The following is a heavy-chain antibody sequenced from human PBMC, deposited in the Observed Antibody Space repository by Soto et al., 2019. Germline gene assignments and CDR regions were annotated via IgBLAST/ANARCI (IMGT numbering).Heavy chain of an antibody. J-gene: IGHJ4*02. V-gene: IGHV4-39*01. CDR2: VYYTGST. Sequence: SETLSLTCTVSGDSISTSSYYWGWFRQPPGKGPEWIGSVYYTGSTFYKPSLKSRATISLDTSKNQFSLDLSSVTAADTAVYFCARQRPDSGSPRSADCWGQGALVTVSS. CDR1: GDSISTSSYY. CDR3: ARQRPDSGSPRSADC. D-gene: IGHD6-19*01.